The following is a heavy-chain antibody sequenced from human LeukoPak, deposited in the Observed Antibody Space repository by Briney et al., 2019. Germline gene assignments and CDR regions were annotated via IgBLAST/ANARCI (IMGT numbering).Heavy chain of an antibody. CDR3: AKGYSSSSWYNAFDI. CDR2: IYYSGST. CDR1: GGSISSSSYY. V-gene: IGHV4-39*01. D-gene: IGHD6-13*01. Sequence: SETLSLTCTVSGGSISSSSYYWGWIRQPPGKGLEWIGSIYYSGSTYYNPSLKSRVTISVDTSKNQFSLKLSSVTAADTAVYYCAKGYSSSSWYNAFDIWGQGTMVTVSS. J-gene: IGHJ3*02.